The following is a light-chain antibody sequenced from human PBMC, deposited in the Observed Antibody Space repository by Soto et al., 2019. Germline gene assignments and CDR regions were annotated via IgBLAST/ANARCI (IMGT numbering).Light chain of an antibody. CDR3: QQYDSYPYT. J-gene: IGKJ2*01. V-gene: IGKV1-5*03. Sequence: DIQMTQSPSTLSASVGDRVTITCRASQSISSWLAWYQQKPGKAPNLLIYKASSLQSGVPSRFSGSGSGTEFTLTISILQPDDFAAYYCQQYDSYPYTFGPGTKLEIK. CDR1: QSISSW. CDR2: KAS.